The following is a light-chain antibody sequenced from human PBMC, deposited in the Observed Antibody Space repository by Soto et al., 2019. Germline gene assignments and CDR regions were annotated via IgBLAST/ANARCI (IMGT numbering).Light chain of an antibody. V-gene: IGKV3-20*01. J-gene: IGKJ1*01. CDR1: QSVGSSY. CDR2: GAS. CDR3: QQYGSSQWT. Sequence: EIVLTQSPGTLSLSPGERATLSCRASQSVGSSYLAWYQQKPGQAPRLLIYGASSRATGIPDRFSGSGSATDFTLTISRLETEDFAVYYWQQYGSSQWTFGQGTKVEIK.